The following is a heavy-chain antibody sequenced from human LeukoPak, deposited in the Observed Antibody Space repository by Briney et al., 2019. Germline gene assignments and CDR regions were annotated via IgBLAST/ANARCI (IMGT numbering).Heavy chain of an antibody. CDR1: GFTFSSYA. Sequence: GGSLRLSCAASGFTFSSYAMSWVRQAPGKGLEWVSAISGSGGSTYYADSVKGRFTISRDNAKNSLYLQMNSLRAEDTAVYYCARTKEMATISYFDSWGQGTLVTVSS. J-gene: IGHJ4*02. CDR3: ARTKEMATISYFDS. V-gene: IGHV3-23*01. CDR2: ISGSGGST. D-gene: IGHD5-24*01.